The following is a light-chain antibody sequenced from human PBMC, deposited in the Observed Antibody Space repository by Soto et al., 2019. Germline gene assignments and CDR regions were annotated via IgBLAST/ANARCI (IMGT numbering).Light chain of an antibody. J-gene: IGKJ4*01. Sequence: DIQMTQSPSSLSASVGDRVTITCQASQDISNYLNWYQQKPGKAPKLLIYDASSLQSGVPSRLSGSGSGTDFTLTISSLQPEDFATYYCQQANSFPLTFGGGTKVDIK. CDR1: QDISNY. CDR2: DAS. V-gene: IGKV1-12*01. CDR3: QQANSFPLT.